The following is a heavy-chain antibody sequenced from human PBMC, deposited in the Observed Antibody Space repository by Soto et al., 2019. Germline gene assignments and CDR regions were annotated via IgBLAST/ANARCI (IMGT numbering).Heavy chain of an antibody. Sequence: GGSLRLSCAASGFTFSSYGMHWVRQAPGKGLEWVAVISYDGSNKYYADSVKGRFTISRDNSKNTLYLQMNSLRAEDTAVYYCAKDVGGTEQLWLRYYYYGMDVWGQGTTVTVSS. CDR3: AKDVGGTEQLWLRYYYYGMDV. CDR2: ISYDGSNK. V-gene: IGHV3-30*18. CDR1: GFTFSSYG. D-gene: IGHD5-18*01. J-gene: IGHJ6*02.